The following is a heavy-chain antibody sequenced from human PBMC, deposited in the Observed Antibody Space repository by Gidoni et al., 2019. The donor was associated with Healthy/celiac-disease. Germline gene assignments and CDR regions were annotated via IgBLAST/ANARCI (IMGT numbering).Heavy chain of an antibody. CDR1: GGSRRSGGYY. J-gene: IGHJ4*02. CDR3: ASGAGYGVAYYFDY. Sequence: QVQRQESGPGLVKPSQTMSIPCTVSGGSRRSGGYYWSWLRQHPGKVLQWIGYFYYSRSTSYNPSLKSRVTISVDTSKIQFSLKLRSVTAADTAAYYFASGAGYGVAYYFDYWGQGTLVTVSS. D-gene: IGHD4-17*01. V-gene: IGHV4-31*03. CDR2: FYYSRST.